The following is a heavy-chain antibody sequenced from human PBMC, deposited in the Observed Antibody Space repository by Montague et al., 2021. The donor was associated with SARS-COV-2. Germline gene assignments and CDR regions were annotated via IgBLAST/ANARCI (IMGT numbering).Heavy chain of an antibody. J-gene: IGHJ4*02. CDR1: DGSISSSTYY. Sequence: SETLSLTCTVSDGSISSSTYYWGWIRQPPGKGLEWIGSIYYSGSTYYNPSLKSRVTISVDTSKNQFSLKLSSVTAADTAVYYCARHGWGWLRLLRPFDYWGQGTLVTVSS. CDR2: IYYSGST. CDR3: ARHGWGWLRLLRPFDY. V-gene: IGHV4-39*01. D-gene: IGHD5-12*01.